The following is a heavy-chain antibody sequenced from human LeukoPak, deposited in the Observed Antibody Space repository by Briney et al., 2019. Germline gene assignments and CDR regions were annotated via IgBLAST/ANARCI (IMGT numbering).Heavy chain of an antibody. D-gene: IGHD3-3*01. CDR3: ARIGSGYSSGYYYYMDV. Sequence: SGPALVKPTQTLTLTCTFSGFSPSTSGMRVSWIRQPPGKALEWLARIDWDDDKFYSTSLKTRLTISTDTSKNQVVLTMTNMDPVDTATYYCARIGSGYSSGYYYYMDVWGKGTTVTVSS. V-gene: IGHV2-70*04. CDR2: IDWDDDK. CDR1: GFSPSTSGMR. J-gene: IGHJ6*03.